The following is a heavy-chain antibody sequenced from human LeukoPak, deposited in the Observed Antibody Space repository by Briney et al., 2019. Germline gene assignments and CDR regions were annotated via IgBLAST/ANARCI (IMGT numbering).Heavy chain of an antibody. D-gene: IGHD5-12*01. CDR3: ARGAYSGYDLPDY. V-gene: IGHV1-46*01. CDR1: GYTFTTYY. CDR2: INPSGSST. Sequence: ASVKVSCKASGYTFTTYYMHWVRQAPGQGLEWMGIINPSGSSTHYAEKFQGRLTMTRDMSTSTVYMELSSLRSEDTAVYYCARGAYSGYDLPDYWGQGTLVTVSS. J-gene: IGHJ4*02.